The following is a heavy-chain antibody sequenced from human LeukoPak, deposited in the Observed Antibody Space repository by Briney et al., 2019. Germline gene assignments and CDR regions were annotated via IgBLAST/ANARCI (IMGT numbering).Heavy chain of an antibody. Sequence: PSETLSLTCTVSGYSISSGYYWGWIRQPPGKGLEWIGSIYHSGSTYYNPSLKSRVTISVDTSKNQFSLKLSSVTAADTAVHYCARDSIGYSSSPSCFGYWGQGTLVTVSS. CDR3: ARDSIGYSSSPSCFGY. D-gene: IGHD6-6*01. V-gene: IGHV4-38-2*02. CDR2: IYHSGST. J-gene: IGHJ4*02. CDR1: GYSISSGYY.